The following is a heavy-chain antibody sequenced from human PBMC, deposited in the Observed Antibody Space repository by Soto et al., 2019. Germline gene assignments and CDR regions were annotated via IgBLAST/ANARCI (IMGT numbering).Heavy chain of an antibody. V-gene: IGHV1-2*02. CDR1: GYTFTGYF. CDR2: INPNSGGT. J-gene: IGHJ5*02. D-gene: IGHD2-2*01. Sequence: APVKIACKESGYTFTGYFTHRVHQAPGQGLEWRGWINPNSGGTNYAQKFQGRVTMTRDTSISTAYMELSRLRSDDTAVYYCARAQYASWFDPWGQGTLVTVSS. CDR3: ARAQYASWFDP.